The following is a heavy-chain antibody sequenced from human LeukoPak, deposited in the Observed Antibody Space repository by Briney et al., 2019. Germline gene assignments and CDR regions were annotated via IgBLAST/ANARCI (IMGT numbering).Heavy chain of an antibody. Sequence: GGSLRLSCAASGFDLQTYEMYCVRHAPGEGPEWIADITISGHTKSYADSVKGRFTISRDSARTSLYLQMNSLRVEDTGVYFCARGDPHADLWGQGTLVTVSS. J-gene: IGHJ5*02. CDR1: GFDLQTYE. V-gene: IGHV3-48*03. CDR3: ARGDPHADL. CDR2: ITISGHTK.